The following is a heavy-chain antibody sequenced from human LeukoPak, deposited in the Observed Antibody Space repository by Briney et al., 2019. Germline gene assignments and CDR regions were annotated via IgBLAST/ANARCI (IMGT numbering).Heavy chain of an antibody. Sequence: PSGTLCLSCAVYGGSFSGYYWSWIRQPPGKGLEWIWGINHSGSTNYNPSPKSRVTISVDTSKNQFSLMLSSVTAADTAVYYCARGFRATDYFDYWSQGTLVTVSS. CDR3: ARGFRATDYFDY. CDR1: GGSFSGYY. CDR2: INHSGST. V-gene: IGHV4-34*01. J-gene: IGHJ4*02. D-gene: IGHD5-12*01.